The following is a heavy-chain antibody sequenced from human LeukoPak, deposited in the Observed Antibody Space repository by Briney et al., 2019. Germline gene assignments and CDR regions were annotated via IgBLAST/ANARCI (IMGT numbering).Heavy chain of an antibody. CDR3: AKDAAANVDYPYYFDY. D-gene: IGHD4-11*01. CDR1: GFTFSSYG. Sequence: TGGSLRLSCAASGFTFSSYGMSWVRQAPGKGLEWVSAISGSGGSTYYADSVKGRFTISRDNSRTTLYLLMNSLRAEDTAVYYCAKDAAANVDYPYYFDYWGQGALVTVSS. V-gene: IGHV3-23*01. J-gene: IGHJ4*02. CDR2: ISGSGGST.